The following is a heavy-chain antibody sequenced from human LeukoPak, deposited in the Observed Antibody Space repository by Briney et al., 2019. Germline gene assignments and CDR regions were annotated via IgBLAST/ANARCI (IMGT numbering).Heavy chain of an antibody. V-gene: IGHV3-21*01. CDR2: TGPTGTDR. CDR1: GFTFSSCG. CDR3: ATETIGRHYDY. D-gene: IGHD1-14*01. J-gene: IGHJ4*02. Sequence: GXXLRLSCAASGFTFSSCGFDWVRQAPGKGLEWVSSTGPTGTDRYYADSVRGRFTISRDNAKNSMYLQMDSLRDEDTAVYYCATETIGRHYDYWGQGTLLTVSS.